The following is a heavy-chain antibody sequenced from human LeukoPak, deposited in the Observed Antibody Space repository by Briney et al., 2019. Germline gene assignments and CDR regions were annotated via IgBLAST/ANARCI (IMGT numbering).Heavy chain of an antibody. V-gene: IGHV3-21*04. D-gene: IGHD6-13*01. CDR2: ISSSSSYI. J-gene: IGHJ4*02. Sequence: GGSLRLSCAASGFSFSTYTLTWVRQAPGKGLEWVSSISSSSSYIYYADSVEGRFTISRDNAKNSLYLQMNSLRAEDTALYYCARTTYGSWYLDYFDYWGQGTLVTVSS. CDR3: ARTTYGSWYLDYFDY. CDR1: GFSFSTYT.